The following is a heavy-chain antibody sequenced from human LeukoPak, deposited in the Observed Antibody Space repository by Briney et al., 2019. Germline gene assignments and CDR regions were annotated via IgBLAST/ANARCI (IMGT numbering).Heavy chain of an antibody. CDR1: GYTFTSYA. Sequence: SVKVSCKASGYTFTSYAISWVRQAPGQGLEWMGGIIPTFGTANYAQKFQGRVTITADESTSTAYMELSSLRSEDTAVYYCAGGLEWELTAGAFDIWGQGTMVTVSS. V-gene: IGHV1-69*13. CDR2: IIPTFGTA. D-gene: IGHD1-26*01. CDR3: AGGLEWELTAGAFDI. J-gene: IGHJ3*02.